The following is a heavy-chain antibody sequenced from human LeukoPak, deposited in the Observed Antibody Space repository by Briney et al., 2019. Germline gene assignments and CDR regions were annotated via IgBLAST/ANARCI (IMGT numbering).Heavy chain of an antibody. V-gene: IGHV3-74*01. CDR3: ARSSGYGYDY. J-gene: IGHJ4*02. CDR1: GFTFSSSW. CDR2: ISSDGSSS. D-gene: IGHD5-18*01. Sequence: GGSLRLSCAASGFTFSSSWMHWVRQAPGKGLVWVSRISSDGSSSSYADSVKGRFTISRDNAKNTLSLQMNSLRAEDTAVYYCARSSGYGYDYWGQGTLVTVSS.